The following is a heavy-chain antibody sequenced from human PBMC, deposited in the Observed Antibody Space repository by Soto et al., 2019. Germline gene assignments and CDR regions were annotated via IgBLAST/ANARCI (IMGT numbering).Heavy chain of an antibody. CDR1: GFSLSTSGMC. V-gene: IGHV2-70*01. CDR2: IDWDDDK. Sequence: VSGPTLVNPTQTLTLTCTFSGFSLSTSGMCVSWIRQPPGKALEWLALIDWDDDKYYSTSLKTRLTISKDTSKNQVVLTMTNMDPVDTATYYCARMYYYDSSGSRGAFDIWGQGTMVTVSS. CDR3: ARMYYYDSSGSRGAFDI. D-gene: IGHD3-22*01. J-gene: IGHJ3*02.